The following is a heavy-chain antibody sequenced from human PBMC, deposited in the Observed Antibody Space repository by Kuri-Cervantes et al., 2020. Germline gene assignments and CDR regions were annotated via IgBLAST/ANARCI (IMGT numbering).Heavy chain of an antibody. J-gene: IGHJ4*02. Sequence: GGSLRLSCAASGFTFSSYGMHWVRQAPGKGLEWVSGISGSGGSTYFADSVKGRFTISRDNSKNTLYLQMNTLRAEDTAVYYCAKLSGYSGGWCDYWGQGTLVTVSS. CDR3: AKLSGYSGGWCDY. CDR1: GFTFSSYG. D-gene: IGHD6-19*01. CDR2: ISGSGGST. V-gene: IGHV3-23*01.